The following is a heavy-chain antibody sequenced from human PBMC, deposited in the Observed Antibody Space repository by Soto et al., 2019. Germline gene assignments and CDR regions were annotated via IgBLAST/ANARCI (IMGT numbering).Heavy chain of an antibody. CDR1: GFTFSSYA. D-gene: IGHD2-2*01. CDR2: ISGSGGST. Sequence: GGSLRLSCAASGFTFSSYAMSWVRQAPGKGLEWVSAISGSGGSTYYADSVKGRFTISRDNSKNTLYLQMNSLRAEDTAVYYCAKDEVVVPAAAINYFDYWGQGTLVTVSS. CDR3: AKDEVVVPAAAINYFDY. J-gene: IGHJ4*02. V-gene: IGHV3-23*01.